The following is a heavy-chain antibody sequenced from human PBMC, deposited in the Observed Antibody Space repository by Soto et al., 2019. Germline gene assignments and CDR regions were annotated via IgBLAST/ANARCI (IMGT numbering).Heavy chain of an antibody. Sequence: EVQLVESGGGLVQPGGSLRLSCAASGFTFSSYGMNWVRQAPGKGLEWISYISSSSNTIYYADSMKGRFTISRDNARNSLYLQMNGLRAEDTAVYYCARGGYRNFDYWGQGTLVTVSS. V-gene: IGHV3-48*01. CDR3: ARGGYRNFDY. CDR1: GFTFSSYG. CDR2: ISSSSNTI. D-gene: IGHD5-18*01. J-gene: IGHJ4*02.